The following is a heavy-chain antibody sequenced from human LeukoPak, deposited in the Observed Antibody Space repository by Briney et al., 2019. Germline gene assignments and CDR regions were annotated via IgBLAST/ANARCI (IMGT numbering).Heavy chain of an antibody. Sequence: PGGSLRLSCAASGFTFSSYAMSWVRQAPGKGLEWVSAISGSGGSTYYADSVKGRFTISRDNSKNTLYLQMNSLRAEDTAVYYCSKDRMVGTGEYYFDYWGQGTRVTVSS. CDR1: GFTFSSYA. J-gene: IGHJ4*02. CDR2: ISGSGGST. V-gene: IGHV3-23*01. CDR3: SKDRMVGTGEYYFDY. D-gene: IGHD1-26*01.